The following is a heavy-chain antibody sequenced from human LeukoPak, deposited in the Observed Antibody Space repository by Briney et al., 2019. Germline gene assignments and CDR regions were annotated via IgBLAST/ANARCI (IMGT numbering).Heavy chain of an antibody. Sequence: PGGSLRLSCAASGFTFSSYGMHWVRQAPGKGLEWVAFIRYDGSNKYYADSVKGRFTISRDNSKNTLYLQMNSLRAEDTAVYYCAGLENYYDSIRFDYWGQGTLVTVSS. D-gene: IGHD3-22*01. V-gene: IGHV3-30*02. CDR3: AGLENYYDSIRFDY. J-gene: IGHJ4*02. CDR2: IRYDGSNK. CDR1: GFTFSSYG.